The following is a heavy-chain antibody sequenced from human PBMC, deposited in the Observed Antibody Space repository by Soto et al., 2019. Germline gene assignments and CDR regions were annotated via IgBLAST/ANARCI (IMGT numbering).Heavy chain of an antibody. CDR1: GFTFSSYS. D-gene: IGHD3-3*01. V-gene: IGHV3-21*01. Sequence: PGGSLRLSCAASGFTFSSYSMNWVRQAPGKGLEWVSSIGSSNNFIKYADSVKGRFTISRDNAKNSLYLQMNSLRAEDTAVYYCARQFYDFWSGYLQALDPWGQGTLVTVYS. J-gene: IGHJ5*02. CDR3: ARQFYDFWSGYLQALDP. CDR2: IGSSNNFI.